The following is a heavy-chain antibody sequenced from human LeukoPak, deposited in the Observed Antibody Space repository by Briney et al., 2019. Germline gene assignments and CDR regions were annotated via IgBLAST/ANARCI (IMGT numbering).Heavy chain of an antibody. D-gene: IGHD5-18*01. CDR3: ARARGYSYGPENYYYYYGMDV. J-gene: IGHJ6*02. V-gene: IGHV1-69*13. Sequence: SVKVSCKASGGTFSSYAISWVRQAPGQGLEWMGGIIPIFGTANYAQKFQGRVTITADESTSTAYMELSSLRSEDTAVYYCARARGYSYGPENYYYYYGMDVWGQGTTVTVSS. CDR2: IIPIFGTA. CDR1: GGTFSSYA.